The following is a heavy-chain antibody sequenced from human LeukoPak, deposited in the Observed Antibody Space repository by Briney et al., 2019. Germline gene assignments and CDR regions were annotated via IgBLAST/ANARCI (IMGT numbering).Heavy chain of an antibody. V-gene: IGHV4-59*08. D-gene: IGHD3-22*01. Sequence: PSETLSLTCAVYGGSFSGYYWSWIRQPPGRGLEWIGYIYYSGSTNYNPSLKSRVTISVDTSKNQFSLKLSSVTAADTAVYYCARHHYDSSGYYADYFDYWGQGTLVTVSS. CDR1: GGSFSGYY. CDR3: ARHHYDSSGYYADYFDY. J-gene: IGHJ4*02. CDR2: IYYSGST.